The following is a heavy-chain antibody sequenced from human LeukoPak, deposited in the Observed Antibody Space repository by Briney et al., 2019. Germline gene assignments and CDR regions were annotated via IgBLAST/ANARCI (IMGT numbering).Heavy chain of an antibody. Sequence: GESLKISCKGSGYSFSNYWIGWVRQMPGKGLEWMGIIYPGDSDIRYSPSFQGQVTISADKSISTAYLQWSSLKASDTAMYYCARHRYSSSSNDAFDIWGQGTMVTVSS. V-gene: IGHV5-51*01. CDR1: GYSFSNYW. J-gene: IGHJ3*02. CDR3: ARHRYSSSSNDAFDI. D-gene: IGHD6-13*01. CDR2: IYPGDSDI.